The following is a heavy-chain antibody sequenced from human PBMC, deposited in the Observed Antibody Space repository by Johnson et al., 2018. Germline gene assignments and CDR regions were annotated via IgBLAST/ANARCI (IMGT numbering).Heavy chain of an antibody. CDR3: AKDSNSYDFWTGYYYYYGMDV. D-gene: IGHD3-3*01. CDR2: ISYDGSNK. Sequence: QVQLVESGGGVVQPGRSLRLSCAASRFTFSSFSLNWVRQAPGKGLEWVAVISYDGSNKYYADSVKGRFTISRDNSKTTLYLQKNSRRAEDTAVYYCAKDSNSYDFWTGYYYYYGMDVWGQGITVTVSS. CDR1: RFTFSSFS. J-gene: IGHJ6*02. V-gene: IGHV3-30*18.